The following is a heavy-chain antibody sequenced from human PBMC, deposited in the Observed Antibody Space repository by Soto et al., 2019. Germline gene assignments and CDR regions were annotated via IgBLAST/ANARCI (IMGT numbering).Heavy chain of an antibody. CDR3: ARDGSAGGYSIPSDAFDI. CDR2: ISAYNGNT. V-gene: IGHV1-18*01. D-gene: IGHD1-26*01. J-gene: IGHJ3*02. Sequence: ASVKVSCKASGYTFTSYGISWVRQAPGQGLEWMGWISAYNGNTNYAQKLQGRVTMTTDTSTSTAYMGLRSLRSDDTAVYYCARDGSAGGYSIPSDAFDIWGQGTMVTVSS. CDR1: GYTFTSYG.